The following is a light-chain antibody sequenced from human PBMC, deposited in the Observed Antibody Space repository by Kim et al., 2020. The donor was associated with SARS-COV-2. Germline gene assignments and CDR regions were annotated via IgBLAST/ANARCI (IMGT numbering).Light chain of an antibody. V-gene: IGLV2-14*03. CDR3: SSYTSTSPWV. Sequence: QSALTQPASVSGSPGQSITISCTGTSSDIGGYKYVSWYQQHSGKAPKLLIFDVSLRPSGVSYRFSGSKSGNTASLTISGLQAEDEADYYCSSYTSTSPWVFGGGTQLTVL. J-gene: IGLJ3*02. CDR1: SSDIGGYKY. CDR2: DVS.